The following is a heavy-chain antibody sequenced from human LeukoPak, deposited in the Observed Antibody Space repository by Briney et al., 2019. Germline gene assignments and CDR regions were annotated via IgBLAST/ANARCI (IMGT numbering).Heavy chain of an antibody. CDR1: GFTFDDYA. Sequence: GGSLRLSCAASGFTFDDYAMHWVRQAPGEGLEWVSGSSWNSGSIGYADSVKGRFTISRDNARNSLYLQMNSLTAEDTAVYYCARDGLAAATLHWCFDLWGRGTLVTVSS. CDR3: ARDGLAAATLHWCFDL. D-gene: IGHD2-15*01. J-gene: IGHJ2*01. V-gene: IGHV3-9*01. CDR2: SSWNSGSI.